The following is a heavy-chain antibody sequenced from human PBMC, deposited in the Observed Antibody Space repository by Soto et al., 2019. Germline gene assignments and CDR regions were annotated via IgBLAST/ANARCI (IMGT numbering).Heavy chain of an antibody. D-gene: IGHD3-10*01. CDR2: INHSGST. CDR1: GGSFSDYF. CDR3: ARILSSGSYFPFDY. Sequence: SEALSLTCAVYGGSFSDYFWSWVRQPPGKGLEWIGEINHSGSTNYNPSLKSRVAISVDTSKNQFSLRLSSVTAADTAMYYCARILSSGSYFPFDYWGQGTVVT. J-gene: IGHJ4*02. V-gene: IGHV4-34*01.